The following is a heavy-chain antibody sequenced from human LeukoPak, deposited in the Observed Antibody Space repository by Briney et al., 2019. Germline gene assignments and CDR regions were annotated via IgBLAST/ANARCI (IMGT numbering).Heavy chain of an antibody. CDR2: IIPIFGTA. J-gene: IGHJ4*02. D-gene: IGHD3-3*01. CDR3: ARDRGRVLRFLEWLFYY. CDR1: GGTFSSYA. Sequence: SVKVSCKASGGTFSSYAISWVRQAPGQGLEWMGGIIPIFGTANYAQKFQGRVTITTDESTSTAYMELSSLRSEDTAVYYCARDRGRVLRFLEWLFYYWGQGTLVTVSS. V-gene: IGHV1-69*05.